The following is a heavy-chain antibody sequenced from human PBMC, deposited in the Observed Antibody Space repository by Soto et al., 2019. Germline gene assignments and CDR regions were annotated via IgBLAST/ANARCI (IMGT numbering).Heavy chain of an antibody. D-gene: IGHD3-22*01. CDR1: GFAFISYA. CDR2: ISGSGGST. V-gene: IGHV3-23*01. CDR3: AKPLNPYDSSGYLN. Sequence: GGSLRLSCAASGFAFISYAMIWGGHSPGKGLEWVSAISGSGGSTYCADSVKGRFTISRDNSKNTLYLQMNSLRAEDTAVYYCAKPLNPYDSSGYLNWGQGTLVTVSS. J-gene: IGHJ4*02.